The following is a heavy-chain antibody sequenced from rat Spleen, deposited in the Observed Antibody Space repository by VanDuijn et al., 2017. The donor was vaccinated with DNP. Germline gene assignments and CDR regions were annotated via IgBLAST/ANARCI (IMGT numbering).Heavy chain of an antibody. D-gene: IGHD1-7*01. V-gene: IGHV2-15*01. CDR3: TAYGAMDA. J-gene: IGHJ4*01. CDR2: IWSGGST. CDR1: GFTFNNYW. Sequence: VQLVESGGDLVQPGRSLKLSCVASGFTFNNYWMTWIRQAPGKGLEWVGAIWSGGSTDYNSALKSRLSISRDTSKSQVFLKMNSLQTEDTAIYFCTAYGAMDAWGQGTSVTVSS.